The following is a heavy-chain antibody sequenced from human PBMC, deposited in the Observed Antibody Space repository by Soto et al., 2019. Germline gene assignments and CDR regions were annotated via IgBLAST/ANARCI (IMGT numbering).Heavy chain of an antibody. CDR2: IIPIFGTA. V-gene: IGHV1-69*13. CDR1: GGTFSSYA. J-gene: IGHJ4*02. D-gene: IGHD6-19*01. CDR3: ARVGHAGIAVAGFDY. Sequence: SVKVSCKASGGTFSSYAISWVRQAPGQGLEWMGGIIPIFGTANYAQKFQGRVTITADESTSTAYMELSSLRSEDTAVYYCARVGHAGIAVAGFDYWGQGTLVTVPQ.